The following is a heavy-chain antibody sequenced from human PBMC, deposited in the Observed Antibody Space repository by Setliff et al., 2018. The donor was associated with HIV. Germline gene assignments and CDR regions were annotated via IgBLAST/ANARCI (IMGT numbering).Heavy chain of an antibody. V-gene: IGHV4-38-2*02. Sequence: PSETLSLTCTVSSYSVTSGYYWAWIRQPPGKGLEWIGNMYPSGSSYFNPTLQSRVTMSADTSKKQFFLKLSSVTAADTAVYYCARVGYCSSTNYYWGRPSYGMGVWGQGTMVTVSS. CDR3: ARVGYCSSTNYYWGRPSYGMGV. CDR1: SYSVTSGYY. D-gene: IGHD2-2*01. CDR2: MYPSGSS. J-gene: IGHJ6*02.